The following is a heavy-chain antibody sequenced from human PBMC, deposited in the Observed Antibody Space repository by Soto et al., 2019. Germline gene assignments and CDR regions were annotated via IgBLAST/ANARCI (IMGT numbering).Heavy chain of an antibody. V-gene: IGHV3-48*03. Sequence: GGSLRLSCAASGFTFSSYEMNWVRQAPGKGLEWVSYISSSGSTIYYADSVKGRFTISRDNAKNSLYLQMNSLRAEATAVYYCAREKLRYFDWFDYWGQGTLVTVPS. CDR3: AREKLRYFDWFDY. D-gene: IGHD3-9*01. CDR1: GFTFSSYE. J-gene: IGHJ4*02. CDR2: ISSSGSTI.